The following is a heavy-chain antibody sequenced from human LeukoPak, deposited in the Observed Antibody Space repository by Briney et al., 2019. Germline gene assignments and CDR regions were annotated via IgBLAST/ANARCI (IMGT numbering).Heavy chain of an antibody. CDR3: AREAVDIVATIETNWFDP. J-gene: IGHJ5*02. CDR1: GFLFSSYS. V-gene: IGHV3-21*01. D-gene: IGHD5-12*01. Sequence: GGSLRLSCAASGFLFSSYSMTWVRQAPGKGLEWVSPISSSSYIYYADSVKGRFTISRDNAKNSLYLQMNSLRAEDTAVYYCAREAVDIVATIETNWFDPWGQGTLVTVSS. CDR2: ISSSSYI.